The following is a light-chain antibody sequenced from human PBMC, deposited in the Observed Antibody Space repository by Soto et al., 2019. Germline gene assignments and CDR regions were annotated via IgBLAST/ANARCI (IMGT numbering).Light chain of an antibody. CDR2: EVS. CDR3: NSYTGSSTLNWV. J-gene: IGLJ3*02. CDR1: SSDVGGYNY. V-gene: IGLV2-14*01. Sequence: QSALTQPASGSGSPGQSITISCTGTSSDVGGYNYVSWYQQHPGKAPKLMIYEVSNRPSGVSNRFSGSKSGNTASLTISGLQAEDEADYYCNSYTGSSTLNWVFGGGTKLTVL.